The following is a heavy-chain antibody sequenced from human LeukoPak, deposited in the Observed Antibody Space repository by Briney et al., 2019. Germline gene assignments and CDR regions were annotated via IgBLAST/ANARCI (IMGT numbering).Heavy chain of an antibody. CDR2: ISSGRTE. CDR1: GFTFSMHS. CDR3: AREPSSGSVSSWYPLDY. V-gene: IGHV3-48*01. Sequence: GGSLRLSCVASGFTFSMHSLNWVRQTPGKGLEWVSYISSGRTEFYADSVKGRFTISRDNAKNSLYLQMNSLRVEDTAVYYCAREPSSGSVSSWYPLDYWGQGTLVTASS. D-gene: IGHD6-13*01. J-gene: IGHJ4*02.